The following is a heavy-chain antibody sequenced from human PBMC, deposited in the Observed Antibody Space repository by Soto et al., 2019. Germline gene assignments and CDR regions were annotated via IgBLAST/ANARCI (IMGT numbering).Heavy chain of an antibody. CDR1: GFSLSVYGVR. CDR3: AHTKDSSGFLTS. D-gene: IGHD3-22*01. V-gene: IGHV2-5*01. CDR2: IHWNDDK. J-gene: IGHJ5*02. Sequence: ESGPTLVNPTQTLTLTCSFSGFSLSVYGVRVIWFRQPPGETLEWLALIHWNDDKRYSPYLKSRLTITKDTSKNQVVLTLTNLDPLDTGTYFCAHTKDSSGFLTSWGQGILVTVSS.